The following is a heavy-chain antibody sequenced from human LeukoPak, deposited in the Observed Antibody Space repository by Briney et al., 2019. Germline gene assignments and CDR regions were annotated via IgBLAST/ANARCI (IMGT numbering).Heavy chain of an antibody. V-gene: IGHV4-31*03. Sequence: SQTLSLTCTVSGGSISSGGYYWSWIRQHPGKGLEWIGYIYYSGSTYYNPSLKSRVTISVDTSKNQFSLKLSSVTAADTAVYYCARAKLLWFGETHNWFDPWGQGTLVTVSS. J-gene: IGHJ5*02. CDR1: GGSISSGGYY. CDR2: IYYSGST. D-gene: IGHD3-10*01. CDR3: ARAKLLWFGETHNWFDP.